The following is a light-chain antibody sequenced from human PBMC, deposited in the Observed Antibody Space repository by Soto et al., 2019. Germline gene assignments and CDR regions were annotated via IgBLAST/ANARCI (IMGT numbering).Light chain of an antibody. CDR2: EVV. J-gene: IGLJ2*01. V-gene: IGLV2-8*01. CDR3: QSFDINNVV. Sequence: QSSLTQPPSASGSPGQSVTISCTGTKNDIGVYDFVSWYQHHPGKAPRLIIYEVVQRPSGVPDRFSGSKSGNTASLTVSGLQAADEADYYCQSFDINNVVFGGGTKVTVL. CDR1: KNDIGVYDF.